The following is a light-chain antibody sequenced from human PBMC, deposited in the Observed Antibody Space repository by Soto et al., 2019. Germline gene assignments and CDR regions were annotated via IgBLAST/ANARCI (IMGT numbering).Light chain of an antibody. CDR3: LQHHTYPQT. V-gene: IGKV1-17*01. Sequence: DIQMTQSPSSLSASVGDRVTITCRASQGIRSDLAWFQQKPGKGPKRLIFGASTLQSGAPSRFTGSGSGTDFTLTISSLQPEDFATYYCLQHHTYPQTFGQGTKVEIK. CDR1: QGIRSD. CDR2: GAS. J-gene: IGKJ1*01.